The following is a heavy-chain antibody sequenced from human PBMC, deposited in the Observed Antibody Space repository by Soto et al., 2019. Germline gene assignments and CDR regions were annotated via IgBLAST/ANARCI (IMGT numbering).Heavy chain of an antibody. D-gene: IGHD4-4*01. V-gene: IGHV1-46*01. CDR2: INPSGGST. J-gene: IGHJ6*02. Sequence: ASVKVSCKASGYTFTSYYMHWVRQAPGQGLEWMGIINPSGGSTSYAQKFQGRVTMTRDTSTSTVYMELSGLRSEDTAVYYCASQPTTVTTQDYYYYGMDVWGQGTTVTVSS. CDR3: ASQPTTVTTQDYYYYGMDV. CDR1: GYTFTSYY.